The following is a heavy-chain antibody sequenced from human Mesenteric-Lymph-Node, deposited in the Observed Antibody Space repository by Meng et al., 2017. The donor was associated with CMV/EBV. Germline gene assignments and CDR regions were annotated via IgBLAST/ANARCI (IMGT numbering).Heavy chain of an antibody. J-gene: IGHJ4*02. Sequence: GESLKISCAVSGFNFSIYEMNWVRQAPGKGLEWVSGISGSGGSTFYADSVQGRFTISRDNSKNTLYLQINSLRAEDTAVYYCAKDLGTCISTSCYWDYWGQGTLVTVSS. CDR3: AKDLGTCISTSCYWDY. CDR2: ISGSGGST. V-gene: IGHV3-23*01. CDR1: GFNFSIYE. D-gene: IGHD2-2*01.